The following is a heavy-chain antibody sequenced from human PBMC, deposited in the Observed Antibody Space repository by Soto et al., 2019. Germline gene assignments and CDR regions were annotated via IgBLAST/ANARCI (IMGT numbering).Heavy chain of an antibody. V-gene: IGHV4-34*01. CDR1: GGSFSGYY. CDR3: ARWHPTYLYYYYGMDV. Sequence: AETLSLTCAVYGGSFSGYYWSWIRQPPGKGLEWIGEINHSGSTNYNPSLKSRVTISVDTSKNQFSLKLSSVTAADTAVYYCARWHPTYLYYYYGMDVWGQGTTVTVSS. J-gene: IGHJ6*02. CDR2: INHSGST.